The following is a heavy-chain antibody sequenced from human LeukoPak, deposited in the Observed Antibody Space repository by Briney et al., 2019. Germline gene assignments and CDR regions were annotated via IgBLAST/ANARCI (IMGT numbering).Heavy chain of an antibody. D-gene: IGHD6-13*01. V-gene: IGHV3-30*02. CDR1: GFTFSSYG. CDR3: AKRGSVGTLGHFDY. CDR2: IRYDGYNK. J-gene: IGHJ4*02. Sequence: GGSLRLSCAASGFTFSSYGMHWVRQAPGKGLEWVTFIRYDGYNKYYADSLKGRFTISRDNSKNTLYLHMNSLRAEDTAVYYCAKRGSVGTLGHFDYWGQGTLVTVSS.